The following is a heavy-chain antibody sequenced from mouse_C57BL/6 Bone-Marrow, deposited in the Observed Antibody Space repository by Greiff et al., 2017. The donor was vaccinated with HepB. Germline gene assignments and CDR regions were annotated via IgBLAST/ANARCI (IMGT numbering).Heavy chain of an antibody. J-gene: IGHJ4*01. CDR3: ARGYGSSPFAMDY. V-gene: IGHV2-2*01. CDR1: GFSFTSYG. D-gene: IGHD1-1*01. Sequence: VHLVESGPGLVQPSQSLSITCTVSGFSFTSYGVHWVRQSPGKGLEWLGVIWSGGSTYYNAAFISRLSISKDNSKSQDFFKMNSLQADDTAIYYCARGYGSSPFAMDYWGQGTSVTVSS. CDR2: IWSGGST.